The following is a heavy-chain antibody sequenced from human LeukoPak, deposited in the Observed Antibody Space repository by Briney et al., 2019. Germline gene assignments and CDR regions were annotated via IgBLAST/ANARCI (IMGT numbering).Heavy chain of an antibody. CDR3: ARADCSSTGCFQFDY. D-gene: IGHD2-2*01. V-gene: IGHV3-7*03. Sequence: GGSLRLSCAASGFTFSSYWMSWVRQAPGKGLEWVANIKQDGSEKYYVDSVKGRFTISRDNAKNSLYLQMNSLRAEDTAVYYCARADCSSTGCFQFDYWGQGTLVTVSS. CDR2: IKQDGSEK. CDR1: GFTFSSYW. J-gene: IGHJ4*02.